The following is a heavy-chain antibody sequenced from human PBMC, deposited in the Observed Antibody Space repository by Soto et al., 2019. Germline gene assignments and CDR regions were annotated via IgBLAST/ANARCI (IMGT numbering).Heavy chain of an antibody. J-gene: IGHJ5*02. CDR2: ISYDGSNK. CDR3: AGHSLSYYYAWFDP. Sequence: QVQLVESGGGVVQPGRSLRLSCAASGFTFSSYAMHWVRQAPGKGLEWVAVISYDGSNKYYADSVKGRFTISRDNSKNTLYLQMNSLRAEDTAVYYCAGHSLSYYYAWFDPWGQGTLVTVSS. CDR1: GFTFSSYA. D-gene: IGHD1-26*01. V-gene: IGHV3-30-3*01.